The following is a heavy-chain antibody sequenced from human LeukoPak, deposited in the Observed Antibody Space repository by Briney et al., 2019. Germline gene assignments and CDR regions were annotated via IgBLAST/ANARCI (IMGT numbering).Heavy chain of an antibody. CDR2: ISYDGSNK. Sequence: PGGSLRLSCAASGFTFSSYGMYWVRQAPGKGLEWVAVISYDGSNKYYVDSVKGRFTISRDNSKNTLYLQMNSLRAEDTAVYYCAKSGRRGYSYGYRFKYYFESWVQGTLVTVSS. V-gene: IGHV3-30*18. D-gene: IGHD5-18*01. CDR1: GFTFSSYG. CDR3: AKSGRRGYSYGYRFKYYFES. J-gene: IGHJ4*02.